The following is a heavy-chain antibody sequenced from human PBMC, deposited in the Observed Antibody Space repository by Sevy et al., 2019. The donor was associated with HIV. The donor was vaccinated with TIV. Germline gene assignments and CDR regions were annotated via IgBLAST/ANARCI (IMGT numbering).Heavy chain of an antibody. CDR1: GFTFSGSA. J-gene: IGHJ4*02. CDR3: TRLPSIVGATSY. D-gene: IGHD1-26*01. Sequence: GGSLRVSCAASGFTFSGSAMHWVRQASGKGLEWVGRIRSKANSYATAYAASVKGRFTISRDDSKNTAYLQMNSLKTEVTAVYYCTRLPSIVGATSYWGQGTLVTVSS. CDR2: IRSKANSYAT. V-gene: IGHV3-73*01.